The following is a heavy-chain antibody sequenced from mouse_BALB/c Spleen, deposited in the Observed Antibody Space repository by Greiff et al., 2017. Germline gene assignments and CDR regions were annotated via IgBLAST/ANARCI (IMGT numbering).Heavy chain of an antibody. CDR3: AVYGNYVYYFDY. J-gene: IGHJ2*01. V-gene: IGHV5-6-5*01. Sequence: EVKLMESGGGLVKPGGSLKLSCAASGFTFSSYAMSWVRQTPEKRLEWVASISSGGSTYYPDSVKGRFTISRDNAKNTLYLQMSSLKSEDTAMYYCAVYGNYVYYFDYWGRGTTLTVSS. CDR1: GFTFSSYA. D-gene: IGHD2-1*01. CDR2: ISSGGST.